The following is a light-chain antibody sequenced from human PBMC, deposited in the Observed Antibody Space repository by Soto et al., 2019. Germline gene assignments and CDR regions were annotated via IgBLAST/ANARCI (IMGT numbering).Light chain of an antibody. V-gene: IGKV1-33*01. J-gene: IGKJ5*01. CDR2: DES. CDR1: QDIKNY. Sequence: DIQMTQSPSSLSASVGDRVTITCQASQDIKNYLNWYQQKLGKAPKLLIYDESNLETGVPSRFSGSGYGTDFTFTISSLQPEDFATYFCQQYSNLITFGQGTRLEIK. CDR3: QQYSNLIT.